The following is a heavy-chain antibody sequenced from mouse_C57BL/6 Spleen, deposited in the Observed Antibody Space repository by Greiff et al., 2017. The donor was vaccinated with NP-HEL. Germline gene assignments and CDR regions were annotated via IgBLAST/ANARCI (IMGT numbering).Heavy chain of an antibody. CDR1: GFTFTSYW. Sequence: QVQLQQPGAELVRPGSSVKLSCKASGFTFTSYWMHWVKQRPRQGLEWIGNIDPSDSETHYNQKFKDKATLTVDKSSSTAYMQLSSLTSEDSAVYYCAGEDSNYDGAMDYWGQGTSVTVSS. CDR3: AGEDSNYDGAMDY. D-gene: IGHD2-5*01. J-gene: IGHJ4*01. CDR2: IDPSDSET. V-gene: IGHV1-52*01.